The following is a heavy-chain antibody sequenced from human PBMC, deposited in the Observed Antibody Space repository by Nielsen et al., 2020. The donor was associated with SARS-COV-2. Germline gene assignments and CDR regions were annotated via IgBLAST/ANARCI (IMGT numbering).Heavy chain of an antibody. CDR3: AREMDYYGMDV. V-gene: IGHV3-21*01. D-gene: IGHD2-8*01. CDR1: GFTFSSYG. CDR2: ISSSSSYI. Sequence: GGSLRLSCAASGFTFSSYGMHWVRQAPGKGLEWVSSISSSSSYIYYADSVKGRFTISRDNAKNSLYLQMNSLRAEDTAVYYCAREMDYYGMDVWGQGTTVTVSS. J-gene: IGHJ6*02.